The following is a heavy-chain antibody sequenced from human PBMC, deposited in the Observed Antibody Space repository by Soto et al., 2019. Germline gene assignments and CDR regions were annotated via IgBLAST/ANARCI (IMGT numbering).Heavy chain of an antibody. CDR1: GYTFTSYG. CDR3: ARDSLYYYDSSPAFDI. D-gene: IGHD3-22*01. CDR2: ISAYNGNT. Sequence: ASVKVSCKASGYTFTSYGISWVRQAPGQGLEWMGWISAYNGNTNYAQKLQGRVTMTTDTSTSTAYMELRSLRSDDTAVYYCARDSLYYYDSSPAFDIWGQGTMVTVSS. V-gene: IGHV1-18*01. J-gene: IGHJ3*02.